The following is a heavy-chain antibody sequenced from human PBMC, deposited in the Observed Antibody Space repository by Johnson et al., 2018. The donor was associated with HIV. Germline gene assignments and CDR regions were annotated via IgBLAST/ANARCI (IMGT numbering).Heavy chain of an antibody. D-gene: IGHD3-22*01. V-gene: IGHV3-20*04. CDR3: ARDLKSYYDSSGYFDAFDI. CDR1: GFTFDDYG. CDR2: INWNGGST. Sequence: EVQLVESGGGVVRPGGSLRLSCAASGFTFDDYGMSWVRQAPGKGLEWVSGINWNGGSTGYADSVKGRFTISRENAKNSLYLQMNSLRAEDTALYYCARDLKSYYDSSGYFDAFDIWGQGTMVTVSS. J-gene: IGHJ3*02.